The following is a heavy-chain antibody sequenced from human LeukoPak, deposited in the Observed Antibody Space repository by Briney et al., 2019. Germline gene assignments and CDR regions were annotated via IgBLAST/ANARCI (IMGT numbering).Heavy chain of an antibody. CDR1: GFTVSSNY. J-gene: IGHJ4*02. CDR2: IYSGGST. CDR3: ARESGSYGLDY. Sequence: PGGSLRLSCAASGFTVSSNYMSWVRQAPGKGLEWVSVIYSGGSTYYADSVKGRFTISRDKSKNTLYLQMNSLRAEDTAVYYCARESGSYGLDYWGQGTLVTVSS. D-gene: IGHD1-26*01. V-gene: IGHV3-53*01.